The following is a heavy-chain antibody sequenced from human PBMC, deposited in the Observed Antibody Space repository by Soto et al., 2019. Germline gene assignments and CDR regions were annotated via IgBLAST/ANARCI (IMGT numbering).Heavy chain of an antibody. D-gene: IGHD3-10*01. CDR2: IIPIFGTA. J-gene: IGHJ3*02. CDR3: ARGAGMNYYGSGSYDDAFDI. CDR1: GATFSSYA. Sequence: SVKVSCKASGATFSSYAISWVRQAPGQGLEWMGGIIPIFGTANYAQKFQGRVTITADESTSTAYMELSSLRSEDTAVYYCARGAGMNYYGSGSYDDAFDIWGQGTMVTVSS. V-gene: IGHV1-69*13.